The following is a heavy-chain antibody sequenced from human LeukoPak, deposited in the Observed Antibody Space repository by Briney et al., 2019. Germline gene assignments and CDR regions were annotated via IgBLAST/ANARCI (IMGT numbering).Heavy chain of an antibody. CDR2: IYHSGST. D-gene: IGHD6-19*01. V-gene: IGHV4-39*07. J-gene: IGHJ4*02. Sequence: SESLSLTCTVSGGSISSSSYYWGWIRQPPGKGLEWIGLIYHSGSTNYNPSLKSRVTISVDKSKNQFSLKLSSVTAADTAVYYCAREILVDSSGTRYYFDYWGQGTLVTVSS. CDR3: AREILVDSSGTRYYFDY. CDR1: GGSISSSSYY.